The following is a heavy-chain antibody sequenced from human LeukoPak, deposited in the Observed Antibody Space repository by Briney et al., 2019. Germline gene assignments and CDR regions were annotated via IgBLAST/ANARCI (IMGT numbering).Heavy chain of an antibody. D-gene: IGHD2-15*01. V-gene: IGHV1-69*13. Sequence: SVKASCKASGGTFSSYAISWVRQAPGQGLEWMGGIIPIFGTANYAQKFQGRVTITADESTSTAYMELSSLRSEDTAVYYCARDRGSYCSGGSCYSLDWFDPWGQGTLVTVSS. CDR1: GGTFSSYA. CDR2: IIPIFGTA. J-gene: IGHJ5*02. CDR3: ARDRGSYCSGGSCYSLDWFDP.